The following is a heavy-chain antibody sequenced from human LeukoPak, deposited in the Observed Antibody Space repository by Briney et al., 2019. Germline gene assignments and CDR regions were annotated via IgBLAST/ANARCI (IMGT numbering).Heavy chain of an antibody. CDR1: GFTFSSYE. V-gene: IGHV3-48*03. CDR3: ARGGRGWAPGAFDI. CDR2: ISGGASAT. D-gene: IGHD6-19*01. J-gene: IGHJ3*02. Sequence: GGSLRLSCAASGFTFSSYEMNWVRQAPGKGLEWVSYISGGASATSSADSVKGRFTISRDNAKNSLYLQMNSLRAEDTAVYYCARGGRGWAPGAFDIWGQGTMVTVSS.